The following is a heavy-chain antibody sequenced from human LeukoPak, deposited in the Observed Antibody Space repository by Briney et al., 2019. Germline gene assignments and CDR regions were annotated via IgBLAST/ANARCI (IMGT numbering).Heavy chain of an antibody. CDR3: AKSPYGLGTYAIAGDY. CDR1: GFTFSSYG. D-gene: IGHD3-10*01. CDR2: ISYDGSNK. V-gene: IGHV3-30*18. Sequence: GGSLRLSCAASGFTFSSYGMHWVRQAPGKGLEWVAVISYDGSNKYYADSVKGRFTISRDNSKNTLYLQMNSLRAEDTAVYYCAKSPYGLGTYAIAGDYWGQGTLVTVSS. J-gene: IGHJ4*02.